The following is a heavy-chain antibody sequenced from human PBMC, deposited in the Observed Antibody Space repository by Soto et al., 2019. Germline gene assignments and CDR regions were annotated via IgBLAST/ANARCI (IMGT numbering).Heavy chain of an antibody. V-gene: IGHV4-59*01. CDR3: ARGEAARPGYYYYYMDV. D-gene: IGHD6-6*01. CDR2: IYYSGST. Sequence: SETLSLTCTVSGGSISSYYWSWIRQPPGKGLEWIGYIYYSGSTNYNPSLKSRVTISVDTSKNQFSLKLSSVTAADTAVYYCARGEAARPGYYYYYMDVWGKGTTVTVSS. CDR1: GGSISSYY. J-gene: IGHJ6*03.